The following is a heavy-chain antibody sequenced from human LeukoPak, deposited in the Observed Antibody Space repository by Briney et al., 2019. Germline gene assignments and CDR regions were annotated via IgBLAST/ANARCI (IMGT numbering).Heavy chain of an antibody. CDR2: ISAYNGNT. CDR1: GYTFTSYG. J-gene: IGHJ6*02. D-gene: IGHD6-13*01. V-gene: IGHV1-18*01. Sequence: GASVKVSCKASGYTFTSYGISWVRQAPGQGLEWMGWISAYNGNTNYAQKLQGRVTMTTDTSTSTAYMELRSLRSEDTAVYYCARVSKEAGSSWPYDYYYYGMDVWGQGTTVTVSS. CDR3: ARVSKEAGSSWPYDYYYYGMDV.